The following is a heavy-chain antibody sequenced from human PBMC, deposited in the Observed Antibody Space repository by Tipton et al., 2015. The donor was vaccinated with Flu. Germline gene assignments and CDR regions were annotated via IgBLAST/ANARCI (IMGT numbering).Heavy chain of an antibody. J-gene: IGHJ3*02. Sequence: QVQLVQSGAEVKKPGASVKVSCKASGYTFTSYDINWVRQATGQGLEWMGWMNPNSGNTGYAQKFQGRVTMTRNTPISTAYMELSSLRSEDTAVYYCARFPMYYYDNSGKDAFDIWGQGTMVTVSS. CDR1: GYTFTSYD. D-gene: IGHD3-22*01. CDR2: MNPNSGNT. V-gene: IGHV1-8*01. CDR3: ARFPMYYYDNSGKDAFDI.